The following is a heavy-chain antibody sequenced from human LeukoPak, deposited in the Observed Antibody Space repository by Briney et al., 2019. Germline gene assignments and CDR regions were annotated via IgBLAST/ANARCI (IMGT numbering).Heavy chain of an antibody. D-gene: IGHD2-15*01. V-gene: IGHV1-2*02. Sequence: VASVKVSCKASGYTFTGYYMHWVRQAPGQGLEWMGWINPNNGGTSYARTFQGRVTMTRDTSISTAYMELSSLRSDDTAVYYCARFAYCSSGSRSWGQGTLVTVSS. CDR1: GYTFTGYY. CDR3: ARFAYCSSGSRS. J-gene: IGHJ4*02. CDR2: INPNNGGT.